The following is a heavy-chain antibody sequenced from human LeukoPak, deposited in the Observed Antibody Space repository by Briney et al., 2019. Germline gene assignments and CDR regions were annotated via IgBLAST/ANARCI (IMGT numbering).Heavy chain of an antibody. J-gene: IGHJ4*02. CDR3: ARAEKQLVPRPKNSFDY. D-gene: IGHD6-13*01. V-gene: IGHV3-23*01. CDR2: ISGSGGST. CDR1: GFTFSSYA. Sequence: QSGGSLRLSCAASGFTFSSYAMSWVRQAPGKGLEWVSAISGSGGSTYYADSVKGRFTISRDNAKNSLYLQMNSLRAEDTAVYYCARAEKQLVPRPKNSFDYWGQGTLVTVSS.